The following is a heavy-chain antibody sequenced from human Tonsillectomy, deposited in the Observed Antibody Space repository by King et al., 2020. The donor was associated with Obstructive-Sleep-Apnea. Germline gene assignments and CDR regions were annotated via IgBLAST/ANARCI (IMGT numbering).Heavy chain of an antibody. CDR3: AYSDGSGSLGAFDI. D-gene: IGHD3-10*01. CDR1: GFSLSTSGVG. Sequence: ITLKESGPTLVKPTQTLTLTCTFSGFSLSTSGVGVGWIRQPPGKALEWLILIYWDDDKRYSPSLKSRLTITKDTSKNQVVLTMTNMDPVDTATYYCAYSDGSGSLGAFDIWGQGTMVTVSS. V-gene: IGHV2-5*02. J-gene: IGHJ3*02. CDR2: IYWDDDK.